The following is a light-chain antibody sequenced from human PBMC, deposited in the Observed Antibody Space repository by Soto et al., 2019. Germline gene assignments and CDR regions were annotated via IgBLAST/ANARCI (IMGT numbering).Light chain of an antibody. V-gene: IGKV3-20*01. Sequence: EMVLTQSPGTLSLSPGERATLSCRASQSVPSNFLAWYQQKPGQAPILVIYGVSRRATGIPDRFSGSGSGTDVTLTISRLEPEDFAVYYCQQYDSSWTFGQGTKVEIK. CDR1: QSVPSNF. CDR3: QQYDSSWT. J-gene: IGKJ1*01. CDR2: GVS.